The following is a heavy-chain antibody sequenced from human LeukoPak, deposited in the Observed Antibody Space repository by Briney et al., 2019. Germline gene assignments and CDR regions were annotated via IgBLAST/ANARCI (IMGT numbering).Heavy chain of an antibody. CDR2: IRYDGSNK. CDR3: AKDAYPYYYGSGSPGRN. D-gene: IGHD3-10*01. V-gene: IGHV3-30*02. Sequence: GRSLRLSCAASGFTFSSYGMHWVRQAPGKGLEWVAFIRYDGSNKYYADSVKGRFTISRDNSKNTLYLQMNSLRAEDTAVYYCAKDAYPYYYGSGSPGRNWGQGTLVTVSS. CDR1: GFTFSSYG. J-gene: IGHJ4*02.